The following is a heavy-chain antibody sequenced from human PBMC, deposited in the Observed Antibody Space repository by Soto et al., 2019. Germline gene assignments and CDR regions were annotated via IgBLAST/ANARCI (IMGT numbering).Heavy chain of an antibody. D-gene: IGHD2-2*01. Sequence: SETLSLTCTVSGGSITSSNYHWGWSRQPPGKGLEWIGTIYYSGNTYYNPSLKSRVTMSMDASKNQFSLTLSSVAVADTAVYYCSRLTNARPGDDWGQGTLVTVSS. CDR1: GGSITSSNYH. V-gene: IGHV4-39*01. J-gene: IGHJ4*02. CDR2: IYYSGNT. CDR3: SRLTNARPGDD.